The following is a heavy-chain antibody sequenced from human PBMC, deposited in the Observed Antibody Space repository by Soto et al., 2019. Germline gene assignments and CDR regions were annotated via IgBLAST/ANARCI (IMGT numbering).Heavy chain of an antibody. D-gene: IGHD3-3*02. V-gene: IGHV6-1*01. Sequence: QVQLQQPGPGLVKPSQTLSLTCAISGDSVSSNTATWNWVRQSPSRGLEWLGRTYYRSSWNFDYALSVRSRITINPDTSKNQFSLQLNSMTPEDTAVYYCAGELDIQHGLGYWGPGTSVTVSS. J-gene: IGHJ4*02. CDR3: AGELDIQHGLGY. CDR1: GDSVSSNTAT. CDR2: TYYRSSWNF.